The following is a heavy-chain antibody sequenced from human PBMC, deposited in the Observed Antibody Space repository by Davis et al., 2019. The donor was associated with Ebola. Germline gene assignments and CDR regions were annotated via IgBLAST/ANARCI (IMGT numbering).Heavy chain of an antibody. V-gene: IGHV3-53*01. Sequence: GESLKVSCAASGFTFSSYAMSWVRQAPGKGLEWVSITYSDGRTFYVDSVKGRFTVSRDNSNNMIYLQMNSLRPEDTAVYYCVRGVPWDGIDSNWGQGTLVTVSS. D-gene: IGHD6-13*01. CDR2: TYSDGRT. CDR3: VRGVPWDGIDSN. CDR1: GFTFSSYA. J-gene: IGHJ4*02.